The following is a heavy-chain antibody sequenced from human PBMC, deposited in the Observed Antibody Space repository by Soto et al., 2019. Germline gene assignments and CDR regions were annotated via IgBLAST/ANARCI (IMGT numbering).Heavy chain of an antibody. J-gene: IGHJ6*02. V-gene: IGHV3-21*06. Sequence: PGGSLRLSCTPSGLSFSTHSMNWVRQAPGKGLEWVSSISSSSYYIYYADSVKGRFTISRDNAKNTLFLQMNSLRADDTAVYYCARNRDPSSKTHGMDVWGQGTTVTVYS. CDR1: GLSFSTHS. CDR2: ISSSSYYI. CDR3: ARNRDPSSKTHGMDV.